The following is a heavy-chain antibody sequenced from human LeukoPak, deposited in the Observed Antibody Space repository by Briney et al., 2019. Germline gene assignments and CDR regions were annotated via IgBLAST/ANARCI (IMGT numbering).Heavy chain of an antibody. CDR2: IDPNGKTS. D-gene: IGHD1-20*01. J-gene: IGHJ5*02. CDR1: GFTFSTCV. V-gene: IGHV3-64*01. Sequence: GGSLRLSCAASGFTFSTCVMLWVRHAPGMGLEDVSSIDPNGKTSYYANSVKGRFTISRDNSNNMLYLQMGSLTTEDMAVYYCAAQTTLTGAYDPWGQGTLVTVSS. CDR3: AAQTTLTGAYDP.